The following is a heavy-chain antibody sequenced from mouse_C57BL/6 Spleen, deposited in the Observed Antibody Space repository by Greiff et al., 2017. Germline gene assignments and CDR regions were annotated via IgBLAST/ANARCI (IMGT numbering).Heavy chain of an antibody. CDR1: GFNIKNTY. CDR3: ARYYGSSYWYFDV. Sequence: EVQLQQSVAELVRPGASVKLSCTASGFNIKNTYMHWVKQRPEQGLEWIGWIDPANGYTKYAPKFQGKATITADTSANTAYLQLSSLTSEDTAIYYCARYYGSSYWYFDVWGTGTTVTVSS. V-gene: IGHV14-3*01. CDR2: IDPANGYT. J-gene: IGHJ1*03. D-gene: IGHD1-1*01.